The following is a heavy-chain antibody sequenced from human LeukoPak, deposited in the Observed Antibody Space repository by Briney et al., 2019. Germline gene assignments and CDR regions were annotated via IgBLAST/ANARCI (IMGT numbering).Heavy chain of an antibody. CDR1: GFAFSSYA. J-gene: IGHJ4*02. V-gene: IGHV3-23*01. Sequence: GGSLRLSCAASGFAFSSYAMSWVRQTPGKGLEWVSAISGGGGSTYYADSVKGRFTISRDNSKNILFLQMNSLRAEDTAVYYCAKDKRGGPYGVDYWGQGTLVTVSS. D-gene: IGHD2-8*01. CDR3: AKDKRGGPYGVDY. CDR2: ISGGGGST.